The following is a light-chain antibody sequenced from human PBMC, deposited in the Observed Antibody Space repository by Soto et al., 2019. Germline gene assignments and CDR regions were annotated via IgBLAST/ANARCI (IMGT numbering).Light chain of an antibody. CDR3: QQDGSSRA. Sequence: EIVLTQSPGTLSLSPGERATLSCRASQSVRSSYLAWYQQKPGQAPRLLIYGASSRATGIPDRFSGSGSGTDFTLTISRLEPEDCAVYYCQQDGSSRAFGQGTKVEIK. CDR2: GAS. V-gene: IGKV3-20*01. CDR1: QSVRSSY. J-gene: IGKJ1*01.